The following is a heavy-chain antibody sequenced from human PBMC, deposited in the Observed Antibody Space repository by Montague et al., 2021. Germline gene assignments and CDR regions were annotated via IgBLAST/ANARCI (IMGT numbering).Heavy chain of an antibody. CDR2: TYYRSKWAN. J-gene: IGHJ4*02. V-gene: IGHV6-1*01. CDR3: VRQSVSGKFDY. D-gene: IGHD6-19*01. Sequence: CAISGDSVSSNSVTWHWIRQSPPRALEWLGRTYYRSKWANDYALSVRSRTTFNPDTSKNQFSLQLDSVTPEDTAVYYCVRQSVSGKFDYWGQGTRVIVSS. CDR1: GDSVSSNSVT.